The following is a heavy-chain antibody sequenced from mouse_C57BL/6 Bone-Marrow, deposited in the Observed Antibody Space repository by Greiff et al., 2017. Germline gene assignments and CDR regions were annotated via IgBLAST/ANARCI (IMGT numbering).Heavy chain of an antibody. D-gene: IGHD1-1*01. CDR1: GYTFTSYW. V-gene: IGHV1-64*01. J-gene: IGHJ2*01. Sequence: VQLQQPGAELVKPGASVKLSCKASGYTFTSYWMHWVKQRPGQGLEWIGMIHPNSGSTNYNEKFKSKATLTVDKSSSTAYMQLSSLTSEDSAVXYCARGATVVAYYFDYWGQGTTLTVSS. CDR3: ARGATVVAYYFDY. CDR2: IHPNSGST.